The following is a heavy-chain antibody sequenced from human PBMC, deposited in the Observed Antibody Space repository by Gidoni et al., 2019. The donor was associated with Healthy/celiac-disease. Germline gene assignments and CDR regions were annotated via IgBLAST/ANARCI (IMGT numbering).Heavy chain of an antibody. D-gene: IGHD5-12*01. Sequence: EVQLVESGGGLVKPGGSLRLSCAASGFTFSSYSMNWVRQAPGKGLEWVSSISSSSSYIYYADSVKGRFTISRDNAKNSLYLQMNSLRAEDTAVYYCASGYSGYDLWFDPWGQGTLVTVSS. V-gene: IGHV3-21*01. CDR1: GFTFSSYS. CDR2: ISSSSSYI. J-gene: IGHJ5*02. CDR3: ASGYSGYDLWFDP.